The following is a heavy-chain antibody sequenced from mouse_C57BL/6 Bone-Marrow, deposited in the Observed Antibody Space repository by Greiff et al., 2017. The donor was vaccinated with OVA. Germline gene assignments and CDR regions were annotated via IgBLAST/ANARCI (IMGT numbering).Heavy chain of an antibody. D-gene: IGHD4-1*01. CDR3: ARDWAWFAC. J-gene: IGHJ3*01. CDR1: GYTFTSYW. CDR2: IYPGRGST. Sequence: VQLQQPGAELVKPGALVKMSRKASGYTFTSYWITRVKQRPGQGLEWIGDIYPGRGSTNYYEKFKSKATLTIDTSSSTAYMQLSSLTSEDSAVYYCARDWAWFACWGQGTLVTVSA. V-gene: IGHV1-55*01.